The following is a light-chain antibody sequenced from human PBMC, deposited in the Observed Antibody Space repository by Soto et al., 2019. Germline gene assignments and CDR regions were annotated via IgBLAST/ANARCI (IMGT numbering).Light chain of an antibody. CDR2: EVT. V-gene: IGLV2-14*01. CDR3: SSFTTTSTLIV. J-gene: IGLJ1*01. Sequence: QSALTQPASVSGSPGQSITISCTGTSSDFGSTIYVSWYQQKPGKAPKLMIYEVTYRPSGVSYRFSGSKSGNTASLTISGLQADDEADYYCSSFTTTSTLIVFGTGTKVTV. CDR1: SSDFGSTIY.